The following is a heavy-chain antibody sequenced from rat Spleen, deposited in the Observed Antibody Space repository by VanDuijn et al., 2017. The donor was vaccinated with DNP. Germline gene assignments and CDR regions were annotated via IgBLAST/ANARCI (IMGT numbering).Heavy chain of an antibody. J-gene: IGHJ2*01. CDR1: GFTFSNYY. Sequence: EVQLVESGGGLVQPGRSMKLSCAASGFTFSNYYMAWVRQAPTTGLEWVASISTGRGTTYYRDSVKGRLTISRDNSKSTLYLQMDSLRSEETATYYCARHMDTGPYYALDVWGQGVMVTVSS. CDR3: ARHMDTGPYYALDV. CDR2: ISTGRGTT. V-gene: IGHV5S11*01. D-gene: IGHD1-12*01.